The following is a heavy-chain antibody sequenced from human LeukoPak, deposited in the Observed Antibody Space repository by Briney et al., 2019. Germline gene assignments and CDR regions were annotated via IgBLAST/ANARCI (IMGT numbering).Heavy chain of an antibody. V-gene: IGHV3-74*01. J-gene: IGHJ6*03. CDR1: GFTFSSYW. D-gene: IGHD6-25*01. CDR2: INSDGSST. CDR3: AREFSSSGIYYYYYVDV. Sequence: GGSLRLSCAASGFTFSSYWMHWVRQAPGKGLVWVSRINSDGSSTSYADSVKGRFTISRDNAKNTLYLQMNSLRAEDTAVYYCAREFSSSGIYYYYYVDVWGKGTTVTVSS.